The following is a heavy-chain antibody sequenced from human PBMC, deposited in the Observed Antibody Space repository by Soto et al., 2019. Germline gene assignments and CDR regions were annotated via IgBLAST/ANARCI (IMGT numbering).Heavy chain of an antibody. CDR3: ARGDEGLYDYGMDV. CDR2: IGSAGDT. D-gene: IGHD2-21*02. J-gene: IGHJ6*02. V-gene: IGHV3-13*01. Sequence: GGSLRLSCAASGFTFSRFDMHWVRQVPGKGLEWVSTIGSAGDTYYSGSVRCRFTISRGNAKNSLYLQMNSLRAGDTAVYYCARGDEGLYDYGMDVWGQGTTVTVSS. CDR1: GFTFSRFD.